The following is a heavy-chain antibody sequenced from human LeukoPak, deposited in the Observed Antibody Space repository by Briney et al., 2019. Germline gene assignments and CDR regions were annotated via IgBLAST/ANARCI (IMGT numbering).Heavy chain of an antibody. V-gene: IGHV1-2*02. CDR3: ARDRYGDGFAHLDY. Sequence: ASVKVSCKASGYTFTSYAIHWVRQAPGRGLEWMRWITPSGGTNYPQKFQGRVAITWDTSITTAYMDLSRLTSDDTAVYYCARDRYGDGFAHLDYWGQGALVTVSS. D-gene: IGHD5-24*01. CDR2: ITPSGGT. CDR1: GYTFTSYA. J-gene: IGHJ4*02.